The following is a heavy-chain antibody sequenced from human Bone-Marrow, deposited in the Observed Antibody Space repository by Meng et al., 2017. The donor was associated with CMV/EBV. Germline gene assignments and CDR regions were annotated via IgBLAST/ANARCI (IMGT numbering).Heavy chain of an antibody. Sequence: SQTLSLTCTVSGGSISSGDYYWSWIRQPPGKGLEWIGYIYYSGSTYYNPSLKSRVTISVDTSKNQFSLKLSSVTAADTAVYYCAREPSSYYYHGMDVWGQGTTVTVSS. CDR1: GGSISSGDYY. CDR3: AREPSSYYYHGMDV. CDR2: IYYSGST. J-gene: IGHJ6*02. V-gene: IGHV4-30-4*08.